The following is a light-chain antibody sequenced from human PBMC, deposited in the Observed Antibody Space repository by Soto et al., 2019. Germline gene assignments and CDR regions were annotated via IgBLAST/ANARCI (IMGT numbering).Light chain of an antibody. CDR2: GAS. Sequence: EIVMTQSPATLSVSPGERATLSCRASQSVSNNLAWYQKKPGQAPRLLSYGASTRATGIPARFSGSGSGTEFTPTISSLQSEGFAFYYCQQYNNWWTFGQGTRVDIK. J-gene: IGKJ1*01. V-gene: IGKV3-15*01. CDR1: QSVSNN. CDR3: QQYNNWWT.